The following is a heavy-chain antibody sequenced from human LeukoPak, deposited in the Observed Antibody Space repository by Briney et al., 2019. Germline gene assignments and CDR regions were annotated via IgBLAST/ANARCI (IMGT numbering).Heavy chain of an antibody. Sequence: PGGSLRLSCAASGFTVSSNYMSWVRQAPGKGLEWVSAISGSGGSTYYADSVKGRFTISRDNSKNTLYLQMNSLRAEDTAVYYCAKGGPSGYYYGMDVWGQGTTVTVSS. CDR3: AKGGPSGYYYGMDV. V-gene: IGHV3-23*01. CDR2: ISGSGGST. D-gene: IGHD3-16*01. CDR1: GFTVSSNY. J-gene: IGHJ6*02.